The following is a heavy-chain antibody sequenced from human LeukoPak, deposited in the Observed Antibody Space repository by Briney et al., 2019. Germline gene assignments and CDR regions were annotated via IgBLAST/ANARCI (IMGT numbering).Heavy chain of an antibody. CDR2: IIPILGIA. CDR1: GGTFSSYA. Sequence: SVKVSCKASGGTFSSYAISWVRQAPGQGLEWMGRIIPILGIANYAQKFQGRVTITADKSTSTAYMELSSLRSEDTAVYYCARVGYYDSSGYYDYWGQGTLVTVSS. J-gene: IGHJ4*02. V-gene: IGHV1-69*04. D-gene: IGHD3-22*01. CDR3: ARVGYYDSSGYYDY.